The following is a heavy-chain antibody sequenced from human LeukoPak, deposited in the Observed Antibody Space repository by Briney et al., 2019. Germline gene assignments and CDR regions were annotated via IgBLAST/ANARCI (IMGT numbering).Heavy chain of an antibody. CDR3: ARGNSNNWNYYFDY. D-gene: IGHD1-7*01. CDR2: IIPIFGTA. J-gene: IGHJ4*02. V-gene: IGHV1-69*06. Sequence: AASVKVSCKASGGTFSSYAISWVRQAPGQGLEWMGGIIPIFGTANYAQKFQGRVTITADKSTSTAYMELSSLRSEDTAVYYCARGNSNNWNYYFDYWGQGTLVTVSS. CDR1: GGTFSSYA.